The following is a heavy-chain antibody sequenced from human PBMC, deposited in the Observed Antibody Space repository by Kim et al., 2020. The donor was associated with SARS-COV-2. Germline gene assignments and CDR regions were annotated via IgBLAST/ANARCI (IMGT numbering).Heavy chain of an antibody. V-gene: IGHV1-3*01. Sequence: ASVKVSCKASGYTFTSYAMHWVRQAPGQRLEWMGWINAGNGNTKNSQKFQGRVTITRDTSASTAYMELSSLRSEDTAVYYCARDGGTDYYDNSFDYWGQGTLVTVSS. CDR2: INAGNGNT. CDR1: GYTFTSYA. D-gene: IGHD3-22*01. CDR3: ARDGGTDYYDNSFDY. J-gene: IGHJ4*02.